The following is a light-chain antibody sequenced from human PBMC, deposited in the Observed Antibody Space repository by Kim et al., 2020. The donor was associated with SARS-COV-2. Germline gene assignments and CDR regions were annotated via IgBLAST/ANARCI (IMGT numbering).Light chain of an antibody. J-gene: IGKJ4*01. CDR3: LQHNSYPLT. CDR1: QGIGSD. V-gene: IGKV1-17*01. CDR2: TSS. Sequence: ASGRDRVTVTCRASQGIGSDLGWYQQAPWKAPKRLIYTSSSLQSGVPSRFIDSGSGTEFTLTISSLQPEDFAAYYFLQHNSYPLTFGGGTKVDIK.